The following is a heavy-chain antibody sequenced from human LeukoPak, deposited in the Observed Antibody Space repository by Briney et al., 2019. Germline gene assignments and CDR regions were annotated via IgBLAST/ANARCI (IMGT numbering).Heavy chain of an antibody. J-gene: IGHJ5*02. CDR2: IYYSGST. D-gene: IGHD3-22*01. Sequence: SQTLSLTFIFSRGSHSSGGYYWRWLRQHPGKGLEWLGYIYYSGSTYYNLSLKSRVPISVDTSKNQFSLKLSSVTAADTAVYYCAGSYYDSHGGWFVPWGQGTLVTVSS. CDR1: RGSHSSGGYY. CDR3: AGSYYDSHGGWFVP. V-gene: IGHV4-31*03.